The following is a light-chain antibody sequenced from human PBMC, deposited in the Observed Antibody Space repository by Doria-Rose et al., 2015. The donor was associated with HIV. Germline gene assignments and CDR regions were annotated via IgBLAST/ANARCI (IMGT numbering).Light chain of an antibody. CDR3: HQYGTSWT. V-gene: IGKV3-20*01. CDR1: QSFSSTY. Sequence: ETVMTQSPGTLSLSPGERATLSCRASQSFSSTYLAWYQQKPGQAPSLLIYDGSTRATGIPDGFSASGSGTDFTHTINRLEPEDFALYYCHQYGTSWTFGQGTKVEI. J-gene: IGKJ1*01. CDR2: DGS.